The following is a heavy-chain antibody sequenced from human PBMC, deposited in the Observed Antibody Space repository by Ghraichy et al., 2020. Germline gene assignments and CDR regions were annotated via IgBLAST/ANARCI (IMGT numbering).Heavy chain of an antibody. J-gene: IGHJ6*02. CDR3: ARDRMDIIVVPADYYYYAMDV. CDR1: GFTFSDYS. D-gene: IGHD2-2*03. Sequence: GESLNISCAASGFTFSDYSVHWVRQAPGRGLEWVSSLSSRSTYIYYADSVKGRFTISRDNAKNSLNLQMSSLRAEDTGVYYCARDRMDIIVVPADYYYYAMDVWGHGTTVTVSS. V-gene: IGHV3-21*06. CDR2: LSSRSTYI.